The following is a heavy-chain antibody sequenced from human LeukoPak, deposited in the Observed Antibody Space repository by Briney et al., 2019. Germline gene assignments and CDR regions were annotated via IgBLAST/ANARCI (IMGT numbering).Heavy chain of an antibody. CDR1: GFTFSGSA. CDR2: IRSKANSYAT. CDR3: TRHEYGDKASWDY. Sequence: PGGSLRLPCAASGFTFSGSAMHWVRQASGKGLEWVGRIRSKANSYATAYAASVKGRFTISRDDSKNTAYLQMNSLKTEDTAVYYCTRHEYGDKASWDYWGQGTLVTVSS. J-gene: IGHJ4*02. V-gene: IGHV3-73*01. D-gene: IGHD4-17*01.